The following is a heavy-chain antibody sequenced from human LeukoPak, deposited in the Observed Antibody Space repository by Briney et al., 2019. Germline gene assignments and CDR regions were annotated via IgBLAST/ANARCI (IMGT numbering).Heavy chain of an antibody. V-gene: IGHV4-34*01. CDR1: GGSFSGYY. J-gene: IGHJ6*03. CDR3: ARARVTMVRGVRYYYMDV. Sequence: SETLSPTCAVYGGSFSGYYWSWIRQPPGKGLEWIGEINHSGSTNYNPSLKSRVTISVDTSKNQFSLKLSSVTAADTAVYYCARARVTMVRGVRYYYMDVWGKGTTVTISS. CDR2: INHSGST. D-gene: IGHD3-10*01.